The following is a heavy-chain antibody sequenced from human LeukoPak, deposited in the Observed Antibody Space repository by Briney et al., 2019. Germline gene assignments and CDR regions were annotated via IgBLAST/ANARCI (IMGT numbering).Heavy chain of an antibody. V-gene: IGHV3-30-3*01. CDR1: GFTFRSFA. CDR2: ISYDGTSE. D-gene: IGHD1-26*01. J-gene: IGHJ4*02. CDR3: ANGVGALDY. Sequence: GGSLRLSCAASGFTFRSFAMHWVRQAPGKGLGCVAVISYDGTSEHYADSEKGRFTISRDNAKNTLYLQMNSLRAEDTAVYYCANGVGALDYWGQGTLVTVSS.